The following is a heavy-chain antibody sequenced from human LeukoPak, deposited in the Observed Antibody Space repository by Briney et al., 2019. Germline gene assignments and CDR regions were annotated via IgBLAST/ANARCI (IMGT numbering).Heavy chain of an antibody. Sequence: PGGSLRLSCAASGFNFNNAWLDWVRQTPGQGLEWVGQIKTNADGGTADYAAPVKGRFTISRDNSKNTLYLQMNSLRAEDTAVYYCAKDGRTYGDYPTRYFDYWGQGTLVTVSS. CDR3: AKDGRTYGDYPTRYFDY. V-gene: IGHV3-15*07. CDR2: IKTNADGGTA. D-gene: IGHD4-17*01. CDR1: GFNFNNAW. J-gene: IGHJ4*02.